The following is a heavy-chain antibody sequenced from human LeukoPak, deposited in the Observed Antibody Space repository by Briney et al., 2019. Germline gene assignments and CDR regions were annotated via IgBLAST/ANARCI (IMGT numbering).Heavy chain of an antibody. V-gene: IGHV3-30-3*01. D-gene: IGHD2-2*01. J-gene: IGHJ4*02. CDR3: ARADRGYCSSSTCYILDY. CDR1: GFTFSYYV. CDR2: ISYDGSNE. Sequence: PGGSLRLSCAASGFTFSYYVIHWVRQAPGKGLEWVAVISYDGSNEYYGDSVKGRFTISRDNSKNTLYLQMNSLRAEDTAVYYCARADRGYCSSSTCYILDYWGQGTLVTVSS.